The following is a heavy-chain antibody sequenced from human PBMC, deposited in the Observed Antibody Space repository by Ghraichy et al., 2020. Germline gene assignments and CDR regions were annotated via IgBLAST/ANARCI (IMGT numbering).Heavy chain of an antibody. D-gene: IGHD3-3*01. V-gene: IGHV4-61*01. CDR1: GGSVSNGNYY. CDR2: IYYSGTT. J-gene: IGHJ4*02. Sequence: SETLSLTCTVSGGSVSNGNYYWSWIRQPPRKGLEWIGYIYYSGTTNYNPSLKSRVAMSLDTSKNQFSLKLSSVTAADTAVYYCVRVGVGTREGVGHWGQGTLVTVSS. CDR3: VRVGVGTREGVGH.